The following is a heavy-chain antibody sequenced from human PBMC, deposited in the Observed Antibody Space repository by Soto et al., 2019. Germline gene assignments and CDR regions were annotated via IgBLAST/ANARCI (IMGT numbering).Heavy chain of an antibody. D-gene: IGHD3-10*01. Sequence: SGPTLVNPTQTLTLTCTFSGFSLSTSGMCVSWIRQPPGKALEWLALIDWDDDKYYSTSLKTRLTISKDTSKNQVVLTMTNMDPVDTATYYCARMRVYTMVRGVISSYYYYGMDVWGQGTTVTVSS. CDR3: ARMRVYTMVRGVISSYYYYGMDV. CDR1: GFSLSTSGMC. V-gene: IGHV2-70*01. J-gene: IGHJ6*02. CDR2: IDWDDDK.